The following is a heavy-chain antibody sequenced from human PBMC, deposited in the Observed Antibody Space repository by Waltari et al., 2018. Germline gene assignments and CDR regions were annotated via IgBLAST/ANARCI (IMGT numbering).Heavy chain of an antibody. CDR2: IYYSGST. D-gene: IGHD6-19*01. CDR3: AGQIAVAGGMDY. CDR1: GGSISSSSYY. J-gene: IGHJ4*02. Sequence: QLQLQESGPGLVKPSETLSLTCTVSGGSISSSSYYWGWIRQPPGKGLEWIGRIYYSGSTYYNPSLKRRVTISVDTSKNQFSLKLSSVTAADTAVYYCAGQIAVAGGMDYWGQGTLVTVSS. V-gene: IGHV4-39*07.